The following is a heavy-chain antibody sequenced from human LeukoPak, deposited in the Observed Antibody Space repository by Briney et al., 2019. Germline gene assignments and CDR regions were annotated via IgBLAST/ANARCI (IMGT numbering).Heavy chain of an antibody. Sequence: PSETLSLTCTVSGGSISNGSYYWSWIRQPAGKGLEWIGRIYSSGSTNYNPSLKSRVTISVDTSKNQFSLKLSSVTAADTAVYYCAREAQYYYGSGSYYGIGELYYYYYMDVWGKGTTVTISS. CDR1: GGSISNGSYY. V-gene: IGHV4-61*02. CDR2: IYSSGST. CDR3: AREAQYYYGSGSYYGIGELYYYYYMDV. D-gene: IGHD3-10*01. J-gene: IGHJ6*03.